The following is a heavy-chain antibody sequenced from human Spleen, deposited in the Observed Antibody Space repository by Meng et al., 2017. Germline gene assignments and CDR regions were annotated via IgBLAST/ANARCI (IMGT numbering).Heavy chain of an antibody. CDR2: TTFDESKK. Sequence: GESLKISCAASGFTFESYAMHWVRQAPGKGLEWVAVTTFDESKKYYADSVKGRFTISRDNSKNTLYLQMNSLRAEDTAVYYCARGSGYDVLNGYYNFMEYWGQGTLVTVSS. V-gene: IGHV3-30*16. CDR1: GFTFESYA. J-gene: IGHJ4*02. CDR3: ARGSGYDVLNGYYNFMEY. D-gene: IGHD3-9*01.